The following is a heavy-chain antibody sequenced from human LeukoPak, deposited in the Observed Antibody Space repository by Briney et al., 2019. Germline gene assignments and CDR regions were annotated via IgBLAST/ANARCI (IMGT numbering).Heavy chain of an antibody. V-gene: IGHV3-48*01. CDR2: ISSSSSAI. D-gene: IGHD7-27*01. Sequence: TGGSLRLSCAASGFTFSRFGMNWVRQAPGKGLEWISYISSSSSAIYYADSVKGRFTVSRDNSKNTLFLQMNSLRAEDTAVYYCAKDGGLWVSAHWGDSWGRGTLVTVSS. CDR3: AKDGGLWVSAHWGDS. CDR1: GFTFSRFG. J-gene: IGHJ4*02.